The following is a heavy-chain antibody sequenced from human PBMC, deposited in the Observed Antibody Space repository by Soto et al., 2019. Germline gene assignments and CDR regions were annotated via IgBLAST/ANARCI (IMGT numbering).Heavy chain of an antibody. CDR1: GYTFTGYY. CDR3: ARDPDGSSGWYHWFDT. J-gene: IGHJ5*02. CDR2: INPKSGGT. D-gene: IGHD6-19*01. V-gene: IGHV1-2*02. Sequence: GASVKVSCKASGYTFTGYYIHWVRQAPGQGLEWMGWINPKSGGTNYAQKFQGRVTTTRDTSISTAYMELSSLISDDTAVYYCARDPDGSSGWYHWFDTWGQGTLVTVSS.